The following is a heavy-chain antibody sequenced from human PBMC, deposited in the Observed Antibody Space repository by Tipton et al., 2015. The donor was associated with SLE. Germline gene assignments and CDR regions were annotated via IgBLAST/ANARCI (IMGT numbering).Heavy chain of an antibody. CDR1: GGSFSGYY. Sequence: TLSLTCAVYGGSFSGYYWSWIRQPPGKGLEWIGEINHSGSTNYNPSLKSRVTISVDTSKNQFSLKLSSVTAADTAVYYCASLKTRGYSYGYDYWGQGTLVTVSS. D-gene: IGHD5-18*01. CDR3: ASLKTRGYSYGYDY. V-gene: IGHV4-34*01. J-gene: IGHJ4*02. CDR2: INHSGST.